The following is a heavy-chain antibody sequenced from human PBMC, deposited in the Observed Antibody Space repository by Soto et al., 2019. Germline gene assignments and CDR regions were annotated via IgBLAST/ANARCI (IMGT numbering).Heavy chain of an antibody. CDR1: GYTFTSYD. Sequence: ASVKVSCKASGYTFTSYDINWVRQATGQGLEWMGWISAYNGNTNYAQKLQGRVTMTTDTSTSTAYIELRSLRSDDTAVYYCARKDYPVDYWGQGTLVTVSS. D-gene: IGHD3-16*01. CDR2: ISAYNGNT. J-gene: IGHJ4*02. CDR3: ARKDYPVDY. V-gene: IGHV1-18*01.